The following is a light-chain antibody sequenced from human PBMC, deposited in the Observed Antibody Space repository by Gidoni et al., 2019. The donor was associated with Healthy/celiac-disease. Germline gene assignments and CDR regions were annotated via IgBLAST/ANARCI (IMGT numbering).Light chain of an antibody. Sequence: DIQMTQSPSSLSASVGDRVTITCRASQRISSYLNWYQQKPGKDPKLLIYAASSLQSGVPSRFRGSGSGTEFTLTISSLQPEDFATYYCQQSDSTPLTFGGXTKVEIK. CDR2: AAS. CDR3: QQSDSTPLT. CDR1: QRISSY. V-gene: IGKV1-39*01. J-gene: IGKJ4*01.